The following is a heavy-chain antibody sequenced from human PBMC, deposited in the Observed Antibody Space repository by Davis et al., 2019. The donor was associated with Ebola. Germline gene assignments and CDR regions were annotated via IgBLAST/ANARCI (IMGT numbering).Heavy chain of an antibody. Sequence: PGGSLRLSCKGSGYSFTSYWIGWVRQMPGKGLEWMGIIYPGYSDTRYSPSFQGQVTISADKSISTAYLQWSSLKASDTTMYYCARPPKSGYDFAGFDYWGQGTLVTVSS. CDR3: ARPPKSGYDFAGFDY. CDR1: GYSFTSYW. J-gene: IGHJ4*02. D-gene: IGHD5-12*01. CDR2: IYPGYSDT. V-gene: IGHV5-51*01.